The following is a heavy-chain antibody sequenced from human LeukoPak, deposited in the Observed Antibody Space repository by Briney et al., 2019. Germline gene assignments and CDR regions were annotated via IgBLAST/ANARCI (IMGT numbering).Heavy chain of an antibody. D-gene: IGHD3-22*01. Sequence: SVKVSCKASGGTFSSYAISWVRQAPGQGLEWLGGIIPIFGTANYAQKSQGRVTITTDESTSTAYMELSSLRSEDTAVYYCARAPYYYDSSGYYARPYYFDYWGQGTLVTVSS. CDR2: IIPIFGTA. CDR1: GGTFSSYA. CDR3: ARAPYYYDSSGYYARPYYFDY. J-gene: IGHJ4*02. V-gene: IGHV1-69*05.